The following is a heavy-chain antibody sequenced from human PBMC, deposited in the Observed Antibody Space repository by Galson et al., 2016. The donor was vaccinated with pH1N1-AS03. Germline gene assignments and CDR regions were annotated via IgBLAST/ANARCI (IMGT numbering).Heavy chain of an antibody. CDR1: GGSFNNYY. Sequence: SATLSLTCAVSGGSFNNYYWNWIRQSPGKGLEWVAEISPSGSTDYNRSLKSRVTISVDPSKNQISLNLSSVTAADTAVYYCARGSYSRGWYRGRNAFDIWGQGTMVTVSS. V-gene: IGHV4-34*01. D-gene: IGHD6-19*01. J-gene: IGHJ3*02. CDR3: ARGSYSRGWYRGRNAFDI. CDR2: ISPSGST.